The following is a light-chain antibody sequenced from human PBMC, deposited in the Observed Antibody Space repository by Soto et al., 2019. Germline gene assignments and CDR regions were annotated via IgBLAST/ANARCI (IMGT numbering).Light chain of an antibody. J-gene: IGLJ3*02. CDR2: EVS. V-gene: IGLV2-23*02. CDR1: SGDVGNYDL. CDR3: CSYAGNGAWV. Sequence: QSALTQPASVSGSPGQSITISCSGSSGDVGNYDLVSWYQQIPGKAPQLMIFEVSRRPSRVSDRFSGSKSGNTASMTISGLQAEDVGDFYCCSYAGNGAWVFGGGTKLTVL.